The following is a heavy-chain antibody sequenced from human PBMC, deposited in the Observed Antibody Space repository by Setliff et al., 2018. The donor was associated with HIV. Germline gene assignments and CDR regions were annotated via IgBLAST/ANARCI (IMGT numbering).Heavy chain of an antibody. D-gene: IGHD3-22*01. CDR3: ARVRLTMIMMVDYFDQ. Sequence: PSETLSLTCAVSGVSITSATYYWSWIRHSPGKGLEWIGYIDYSGSAFYNPSLKSRLTISRDTSKNQFSLRMKSVTAADTAVYYCARVRLTMIMMVDYFDQWGQGTLVTVSS. CDR1: GVSITSATYY. CDR2: IDYSGSA. V-gene: IGHV4-31*11. J-gene: IGHJ4*02.